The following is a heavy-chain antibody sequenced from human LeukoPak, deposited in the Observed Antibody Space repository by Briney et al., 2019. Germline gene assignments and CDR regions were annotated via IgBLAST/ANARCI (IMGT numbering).Heavy chain of an antibody. CDR3: AREVGYSSSYYGRFDP. D-gene: IGHD6-13*01. Sequence: ASVKVSCKASGYTFTGYYMHWVRQAPGQGLEWLGRINPNSGVPNYAQKFQGRVTMTRDTAISTAYMQLSSLRYGDTAVYYCAREVGYSSSYYGRFDPWGQGTLVTVSS. V-gene: IGHV1-2*06. J-gene: IGHJ5*02. CDR1: GYTFTGYY. CDR2: INPNSGVP.